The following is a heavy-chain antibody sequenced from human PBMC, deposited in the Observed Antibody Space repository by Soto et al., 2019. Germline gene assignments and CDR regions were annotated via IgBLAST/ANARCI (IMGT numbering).Heavy chain of an antibody. CDR2: VSHDGRNT. J-gene: IGHJ4*02. Sequence: VQLVESGGGVVQPGRSLRLSCAASGFTFXXYAMHWVRQAPGKGLEWVAVVSHDGRNTHYADSVKGRFTISRDSSKNTVSLEMTSLRAEDTAVYYCAKGGRQWLVTSDFNYWGQGALVTVSS. CDR1: GFTFXXYA. CDR3: AKGGRQWLVTSDFNY. V-gene: IGHV3-30*18. D-gene: IGHD6-19*01.